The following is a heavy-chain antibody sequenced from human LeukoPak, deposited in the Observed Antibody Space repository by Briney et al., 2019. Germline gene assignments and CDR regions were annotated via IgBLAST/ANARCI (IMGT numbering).Heavy chain of an antibody. CDR2: INAGNGNT. J-gene: IGHJ5*02. CDR1: GYTFTSYA. D-gene: IGHD6-13*01. V-gene: IGHV1-3*01. Sequence: GASVKVSCKASGYTFTSYAMHWVRQAPGQRLEWMGWINAGNGNTKYSQKFQGRVTITRDTSASTAYMELSSLRSEDTAVYYCARVYSSSWYSWFDPWGQGTLVTVSS. CDR3: ARVYSSSWYSWFDP.